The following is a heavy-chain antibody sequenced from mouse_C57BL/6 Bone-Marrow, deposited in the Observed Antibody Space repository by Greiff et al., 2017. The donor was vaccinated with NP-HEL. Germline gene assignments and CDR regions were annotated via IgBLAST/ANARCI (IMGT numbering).Heavy chain of an antibody. CDR3: ASMVTTGNYYAMDY. Sequence: QVQLQQSGAELARPGASVKLSCKASGYTFTSYGISWVKQRTGQGLEWIGEIYPRSGNTYYNEKFKGKATLTADKSSSTAYMELRSLTSEDSAVYFCASMVTTGNYYAMDYWGQGTSVTVSS. D-gene: IGHD2-2*01. J-gene: IGHJ4*01. V-gene: IGHV1-81*01. CDR2: IYPRSGNT. CDR1: GYTFTSYG.